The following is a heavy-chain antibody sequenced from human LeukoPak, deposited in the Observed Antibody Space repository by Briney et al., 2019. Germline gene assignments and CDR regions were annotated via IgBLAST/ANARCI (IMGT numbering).Heavy chain of an antibody. CDR1: GGSFSGYY. V-gene: IGHV4-34*01. J-gene: IGHJ1*01. CDR2: INHSGST. CDR3: ARAFGDYAAYFQH. D-gene: IGHD4-17*01. Sequence: SETLSLTCAVYGGSFSGYYWSWIRQPPGKGLEWIGEINHSGSTNYNPSLKSRVTISVDTSKNQFSLKLSSVTAADTAVYYCARAFGDYAAYFQHWGQGSLVTVSS.